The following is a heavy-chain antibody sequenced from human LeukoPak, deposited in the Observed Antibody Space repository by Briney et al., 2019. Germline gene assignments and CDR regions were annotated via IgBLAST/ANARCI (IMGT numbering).Heavy chain of an antibody. J-gene: IGHJ4*02. CDR1: GYTFTGYY. Sequence: ASVKVSCKASGYTFTGYYMHWVRQATGQGLEWMGWMNPNSGNTGYAQKFQGRVTMTRNTSISTAYMELSSLRSEDTAVYYCASHLTGRNFDYWGQGTLVTVSS. V-gene: IGHV1-8*02. D-gene: IGHD1-1*01. CDR3: ASHLTGRNFDY. CDR2: MNPNSGNT.